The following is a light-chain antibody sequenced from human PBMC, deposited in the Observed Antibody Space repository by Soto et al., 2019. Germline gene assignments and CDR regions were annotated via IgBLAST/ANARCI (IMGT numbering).Light chain of an antibody. V-gene: IGLV2-11*01. CDR3: CSYAGTHSFV. CDR1: SSDVGAYDY. J-gene: IGLJ1*01. Sequence: QSVLTQPRSVSGSPGQSVTISCTGTSSDVGAYDYVSWYQHHPTKAPKLIIYDVTERPSVVPDRFSGFKSGNTASLTISGLQAEDEADYYCCSYAGTHSFVFGTGTKVTVL. CDR2: DVT.